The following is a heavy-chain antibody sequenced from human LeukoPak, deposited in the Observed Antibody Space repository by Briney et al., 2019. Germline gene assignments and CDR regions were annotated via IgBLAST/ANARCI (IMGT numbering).Heavy chain of an antibody. Sequence: PSETLSLTCTVSGASINSYYWSWIRQPAGKGLEWIGRIYTSGNTDYNPSLKSRVTMSLDTSKSQFSLRLSSVTAADTAVYYCSAADPYYYYMDVWGKGTTVTVSS. J-gene: IGHJ6*03. D-gene: IGHD6-13*01. CDR3: SAADPYYYYMDV. CDR2: IYTSGNT. CDR1: GASINSYY. V-gene: IGHV4-4*07.